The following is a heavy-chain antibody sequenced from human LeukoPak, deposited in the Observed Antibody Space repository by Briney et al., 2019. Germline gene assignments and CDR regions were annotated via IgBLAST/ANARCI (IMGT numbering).Heavy chain of an antibody. J-gene: IGHJ4*02. D-gene: IGHD3-22*01. CDR3: ARGDYYDSSGYPDY. CDR2: INPNSGGR. CDR1: GYTFTGHY. Sequence: ASVTVSCKASGYTFTGHYMHGVRQAPGQGREWMGWINPNSGGRDYAQKFQGRVTLTRDTSISTAYMELSRLRSDDTAVYYCARGDYYDSSGYPDYWGEGTLVTVSS. V-gene: IGHV1-2*02.